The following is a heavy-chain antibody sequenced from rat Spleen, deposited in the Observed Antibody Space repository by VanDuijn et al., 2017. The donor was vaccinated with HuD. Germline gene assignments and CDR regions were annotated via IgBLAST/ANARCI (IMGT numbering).Heavy chain of an antibody. CDR3: ARLYDYSGDY. Sequence: EVQLVETGGGVVQPGKSLKLSCVASGFTFSSYWMYWIRQAPKKGLEWVASISFEGSATYYGDSVKGRFTVSRDNAKSTLYLQMNSLRSEDTATYYCARLYDYSGDYWGQGVMVTVSS. D-gene: IGHD1-1*01. CDR2: ISFEGSAT. V-gene: IGHV5-22*01. CDR1: GFTFSSYW. J-gene: IGHJ2*01.